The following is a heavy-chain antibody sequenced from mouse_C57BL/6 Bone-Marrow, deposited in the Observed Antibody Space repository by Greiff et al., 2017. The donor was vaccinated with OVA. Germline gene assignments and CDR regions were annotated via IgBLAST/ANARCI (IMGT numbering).Heavy chain of an antibody. Sequence: VQLQQPGAELVKPGASVKLSCKASGYTFTSYWMHWVKQRPGQGLEWIGMIHPNSGSTNYNEKFKSKATLTVDKSSSTAYMQLSSLTSEDSAVYYCARAYSNYPAWFAYWGQGTSVTVSS. D-gene: IGHD2-5*01. CDR2: IHPNSGST. V-gene: IGHV1-64*01. CDR3: ARAYSNYPAWFAY. J-gene: IGHJ4*01. CDR1: GYTFTSYW.